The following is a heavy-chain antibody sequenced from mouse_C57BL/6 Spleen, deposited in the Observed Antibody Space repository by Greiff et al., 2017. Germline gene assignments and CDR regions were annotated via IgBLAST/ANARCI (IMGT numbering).Heavy chain of an antibody. CDR2: ISGGGGNT. V-gene: IGHV5-9*01. CDR1: GFTFSSYT. D-gene: IGHD1-1*01. CDR3: ARPRITVVEGGYFDV. Sequence: EVMLVESGGGLVKPGGSLKLSCAASGFTFSSYTMSWVRQTPEKRLEWVATISGGGGNTYYPDSVKGRFTISRDNAKNTLYLQMSSLRSEDTALYYCARPRITVVEGGYFDVWGTGTTVTVSS. J-gene: IGHJ1*03.